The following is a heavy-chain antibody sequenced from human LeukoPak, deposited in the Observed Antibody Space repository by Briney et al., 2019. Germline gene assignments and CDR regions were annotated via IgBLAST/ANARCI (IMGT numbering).Heavy chain of an antibody. CDR2: MNPNSGNT. J-gene: IGHJ4*02. D-gene: IGHD2-2*01. CDR3: ARSPELLGYCSSTSCPREIDY. CDR1: GYTFTSYD. V-gene: IGHV1-8*01. Sequence: ASVKVSCKASGYTFTSYDINWLRQATGQGLEWMGWMNPNSGNTGYAQKFQGRVTMTRNTSISTAYMELSSLRSEDTAVYYCARSPELLGYCSSTSCPREIDYWGQGTLVTVSS.